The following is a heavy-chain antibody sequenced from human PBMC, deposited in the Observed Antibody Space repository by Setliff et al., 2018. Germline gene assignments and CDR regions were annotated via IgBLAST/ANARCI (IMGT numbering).Heavy chain of an antibody. CDR2: INPSGGST. J-gene: IGHJ4*02. D-gene: IGHD1-26*01. V-gene: IGHV1-46*01. Sequence: GASVKVSCKASGYTFTSYAMHWVRQAPGQGLEWMGIINPSGGSTSYAQKFQGRVTMTRDTSTSTVYMELSSLRSEDTAVYYCARVLHSGSYDDPLDYWGQGTLVTVSS. CDR3: ARVLHSGSYDDPLDY. CDR1: GYTFTSYA.